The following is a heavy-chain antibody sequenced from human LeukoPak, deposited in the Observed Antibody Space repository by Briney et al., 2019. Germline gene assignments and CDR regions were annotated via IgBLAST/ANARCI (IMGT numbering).Heavy chain of an antibody. CDR1: GFTFSSYE. D-gene: IGHD1-26*01. V-gene: IGHV3-48*03. CDR2: ISTSGSTI. CDR3: ARDRWELSSIDY. J-gene: IGHJ4*02. Sequence: QTGGSLRLSCAASGFTFSSYEMNWVRQAPGKGLEWVSYISTSGSTIYYADSVKGRFTISRDNAKNSLYLQMNSLRAEDTAVYYCARDRWELSSIDYWGQGTLVTVSS.